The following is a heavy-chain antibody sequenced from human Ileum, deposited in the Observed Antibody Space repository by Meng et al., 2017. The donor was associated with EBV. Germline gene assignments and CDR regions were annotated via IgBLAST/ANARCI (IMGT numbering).Heavy chain of an antibody. CDR2: IYNSGST. CDR1: GGSISSSNYY. J-gene: IGHJ2*01. CDR3: ARGQKGYFDL. Sequence: QVQLQESGQGLVKPSQTLSLTCTVSGGSISSSNYYWSWSRQPPGKGLEWSGHIYNSGSTYYNPSLKSRITISVDTSKNQFSLKLSSVTAADTAVYYCARGQKGYFDLWGRGTLVTVSS. V-gene: IGHV4-30-4*01.